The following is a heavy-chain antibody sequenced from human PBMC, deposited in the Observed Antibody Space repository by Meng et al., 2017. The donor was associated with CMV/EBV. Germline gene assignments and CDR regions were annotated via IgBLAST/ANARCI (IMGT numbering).Heavy chain of an antibody. CDR1: GFTFSSQW. CDR3: AREVIVVVPVNYYYYYGMDV. CDR2: IKQDGSEK. D-gene: IGHD2-2*01. J-gene: IGHJ6*02. Sequence: GESLKISCAASGFTFSSQWMSWVRQAPGKGLEWVANIKQDGSEKCYVDSVKGRFTISRDNAKNSLYLQMNSLRAEDTAVYYCAREVIVVVPVNYYYYYGMDVWGQGTTVTVSS. V-gene: IGHV3-7*01.